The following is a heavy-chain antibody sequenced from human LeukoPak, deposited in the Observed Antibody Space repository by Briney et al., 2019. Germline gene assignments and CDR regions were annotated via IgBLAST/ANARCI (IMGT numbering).Heavy chain of an antibody. CDR2: IKTDGGEK. V-gene: IGHV3-7*01. J-gene: IGHJ4*02. D-gene: IGHD7-27*01. CDR3: ARDYVWGSPESDY. CDR1: GYSITSGYY. Sequence: ETLSLTCTVSGYSITSGYYWGWIRLPPGKGREWVCNIKTDGGEKYYVDSVRGRFTISRDNAKNSLYLQMNSLRAEDTAVYYCARDYVWGSPESDYWGQGTLVTVSS.